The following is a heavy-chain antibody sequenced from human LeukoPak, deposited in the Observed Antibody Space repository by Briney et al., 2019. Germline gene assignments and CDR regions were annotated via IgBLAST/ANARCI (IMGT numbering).Heavy chain of an antibody. D-gene: IGHD2-2*01. CDR2: IIPIFGTA. CDR1: GGTFSSYA. J-gene: IGHJ4*02. Sequence: SVKVSCKASGGTFSSYAISWVRQAPGQGLEWMGGIIPIFGTANYAQKFQGRVTITTDESTSTAYMELSSLRSEDTAVYYCARAHCSSTSCYLMGAYYFDYWGQGTLVTVSS. CDR3: ARAHCSSTSCYLMGAYYFDY. V-gene: IGHV1-69*05.